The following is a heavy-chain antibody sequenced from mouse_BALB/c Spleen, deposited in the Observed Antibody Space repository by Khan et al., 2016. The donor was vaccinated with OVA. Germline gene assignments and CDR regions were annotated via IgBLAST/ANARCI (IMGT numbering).Heavy chain of an antibody. D-gene: IGHD2-10*01. Sequence: QIQLVQSGPELKKPGETVKISCKASGYTFTNYGMNWVKQSPGKALKWMGWINTYTGEPTYAADFKGRFAFSLVTSANTAFLQINNLKNEDTATYCCARPPYFSYTLDHWGQGTSVTVSS. CDR2: INTYTGEP. V-gene: IGHV9-3-1*01. CDR3: ARPPYFSYTLDH. CDR1: GYTFTNYG. J-gene: IGHJ4*01.